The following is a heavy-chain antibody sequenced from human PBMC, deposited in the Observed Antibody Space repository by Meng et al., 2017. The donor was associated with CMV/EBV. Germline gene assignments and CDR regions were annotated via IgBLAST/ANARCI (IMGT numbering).Heavy chain of an antibody. V-gene: IGHV1-18*01. CDR1: GYTFSSYG. CDR3: ARVLYSSSSGDSYY. J-gene: IGHJ4*02. CDR2: ITSYNGHT. Sequence: ASVKVSCKASGYTFSSYGISWVRQAPGQGLEWMGWITSYNGHTQYVQKFQGRVTMPTDTSTSTGYMELSSLRSEDTAVYYCARVLYSSSSGDSYYWGQGTLVTVSS. D-gene: IGHD6-6*01.